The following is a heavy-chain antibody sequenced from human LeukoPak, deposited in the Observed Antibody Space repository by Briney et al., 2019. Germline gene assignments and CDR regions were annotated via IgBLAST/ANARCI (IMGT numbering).Heavy chain of an antibody. CDR1: GFTFSTYG. V-gene: IGHV3-23*01. CDR2: VSGATGNS. CDR3: ARDLDLGVTRWLEPEFDY. J-gene: IGHJ4*02. Sequence: GGSLRLSCAASGFTFSTYGMNWVRQAPGKGLEWVSSVSGATGNSYYVGSVKGRFTISRDDSKNTLYLQMNSLRAEDTAVYYCARDLDLGVTRWLEPEFDYWGQGTLVTVSS. D-gene: IGHD5-24*01.